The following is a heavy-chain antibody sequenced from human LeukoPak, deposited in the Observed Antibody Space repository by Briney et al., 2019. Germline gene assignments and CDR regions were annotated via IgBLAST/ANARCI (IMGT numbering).Heavy chain of an antibody. Sequence: GGSLRLSCAASGFTFSDYYMNWIRQAPGKGLEWVSYISSSGSNMYYADSVKGRFTISRDNAKNSLYLQMNSLRAEDTAVYDCARSRDGYNDYWGQGTLVTVSS. J-gene: IGHJ4*02. CDR3: ARSRDGYNDY. V-gene: IGHV3-11*04. CDR1: GFTFSDYY. CDR2: ISSSGSNM. D-gene: IGHD5-24*01.